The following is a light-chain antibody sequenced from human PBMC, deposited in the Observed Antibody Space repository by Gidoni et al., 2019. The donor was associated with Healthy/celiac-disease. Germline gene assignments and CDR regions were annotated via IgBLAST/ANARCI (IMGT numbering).Light chain of an antibody. Sequence: DIQMTQSPSSLSASVGDRVTITCRASQSISSYLNWYQQKPGKAPKLLIYAASSLQSGVPSRFSGSGSVTDFPLTISSLQPEDFATYYCQQSYSTPPTFVQGTKVEIK. CDR1: QSISSY. CDR2: AAS. CDR3: QQSYSTPPT. V-gene: IGKV1-39*01. J-gene: IGKJ1*01.